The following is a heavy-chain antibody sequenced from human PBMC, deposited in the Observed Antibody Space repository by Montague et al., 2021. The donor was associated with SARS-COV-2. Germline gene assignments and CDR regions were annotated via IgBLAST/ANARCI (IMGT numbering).Heavy chain of an antibody. J-gene: IGHJ6*02. CDR2: INHSGST. D-gene: IGHD2-15*01. V-gene: IGHV4-34*01. CDR1: GGSFSGYY. CDR3: ERGSGCSGGSCYSERVPQYEYGMDV. Sequence: SETLSLTCAVYGGSFSGYYWSWIRQPPGKGLEWIGEINHSGSTNYNPYLKSQVTISVDTSKNQFSLKLSSVTVADTAVHYCERGSGCSGGSCYSERVPQYEYGMDVWGQGTTVTVSS.